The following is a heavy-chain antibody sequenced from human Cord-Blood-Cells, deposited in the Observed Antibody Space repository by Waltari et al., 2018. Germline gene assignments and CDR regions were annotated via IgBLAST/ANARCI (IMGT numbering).Heavy chain of an antibody. CDR3: ARVTGKLGDAFDI. J-gene: IGHJ3*02. D-gene: IGHD3-10*01. Sequence: HVQLVQSGAEVQKPGASVKTSCKASGYTFSCYYMHWVRQAPGQGLGWVGRMTPTRSGTNYAPEFQARVTMAGAPASSTAYVELSRLRSDDTAVYYCARVTGKLGDAFDILGQGTMVTISS. CDR1: GYTFSCYY. V-gene: IGHV1-2*06. CDR2: MTPTRSGT.